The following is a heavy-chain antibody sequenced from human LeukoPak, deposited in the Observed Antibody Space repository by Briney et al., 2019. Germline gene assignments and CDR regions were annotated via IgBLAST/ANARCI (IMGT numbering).Heavy chain of an antibody. V-gene: IGHV1-2*02. J-gene: IGHJ4*02. CDR3: ARSWDYYDSSGYDY. D-gene: IGHD3-22*01. CDR1: GYTFTGYY. Sequence: ASVKVSCKASGYTFTGYYMHWVRQAPGQGLEWMGWINPNSGGTNYAQKFQGRVTMTRDTSISTAYMELSRLRSDDTAVYYCARSWDYYDSSGYDYWGQGTLVTVSS. CDR2: INPNSGGT.